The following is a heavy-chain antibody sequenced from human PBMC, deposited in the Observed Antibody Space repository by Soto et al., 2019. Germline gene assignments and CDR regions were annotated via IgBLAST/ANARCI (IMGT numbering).Heavy chain of an antibody. Sequence: GGSLRLSCAASGFTFDDYAMHWVRQAPGKGLEWVAVTSSNEGTKFYADSVKGRFTISRDNSKNTLFLHMNSLRLEDTGIYYCARESEDLTSNFDYWGQGTLVTVSS. CDR2: TSSNEGTK. CDR1: GFTFDDYA. J-gene: IGHJ4*02. CDR3: ARESEDLTSNFDY. V-gene: IGHV3-30-3*01.